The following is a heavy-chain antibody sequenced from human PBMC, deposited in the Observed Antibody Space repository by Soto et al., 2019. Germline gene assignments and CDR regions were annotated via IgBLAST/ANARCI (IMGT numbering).Heavy chain of an antibody. CDR3: ARCGGDSYYYYGMDV. Sequence: GESLKISCKGSGYSFTSYWIGWVRQMPGQGLEWMGIIYPGDSDTRYSPSFQGQVTISADKSISTAYLQWSSLKASDTAMYYCARCGGDSYYYYGMDVWGQGTTVTVSS. CDR1: GYSFTSYW. J-gene: IGHJ6*02. CDR2: IYPGDSDT. D-gene: IGHD2-21*02. V-gene: IGHV5-51*01.